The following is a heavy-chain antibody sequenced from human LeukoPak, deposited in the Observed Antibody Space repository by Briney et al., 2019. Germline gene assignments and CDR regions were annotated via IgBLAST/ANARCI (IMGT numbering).Heavy chain of an antibody. Sequence: GASVKVSCKASGGTFSSYAISWVRQAPGQGLEWMGRIIPILGIANYAQKFKGRVTITADKSTSTAYMELSSLRSEDTAVYYCARARAVYYDSSGTTPDYWGQGTLVTVSS. D-gene: IGHD3-22*01. J-gene: IGHJ4*02. CDR1: GGTFSSYA. CDR2: IIPILGIA. CDR3: ARARAVYYDSSGTTPDY. V-gene: IGHV1-69*04.